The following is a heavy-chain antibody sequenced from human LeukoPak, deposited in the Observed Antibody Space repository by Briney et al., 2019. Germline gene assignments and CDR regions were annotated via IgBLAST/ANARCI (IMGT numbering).Heavy chain of an antibody. CDR1: GGSVSSYY. D-gene: IGHD3-22*01. J-gene: IGHJ5*02. V-gene: IGHV4-59*08. CDR2: IYDIGST. CDR3: ARTYYYDSSGYLNHWFDP. Sequence: SETLSLTSTVSGGSVSSYYWSWIRQPPGKGLEWIGYIYDIGSTKYNTSLKSRVTMSIDTSKNQFSLKLSSVTAADTAVYHCARTYYYDSSGYLNHWFDPWGQGTLVTVSS.